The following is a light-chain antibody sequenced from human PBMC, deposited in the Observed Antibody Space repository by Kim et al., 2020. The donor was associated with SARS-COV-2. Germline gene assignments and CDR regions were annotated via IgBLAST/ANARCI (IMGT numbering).Light chain of an antibody. V-gene: IGKV1-12*01. CDR3: RRADSFPLG. CDR2: AAS. CDR1: QDISSW. J-gene: IGKJ4*01. Sequence: ASVGDRVTLTCRASQDISSWLAWYQQKPGKAPMLLISAASRLQSGVPSRFGGSRSGTDFTLTISSLQPEDFASYYCRRADSFPLGFGGGTKVEIK.